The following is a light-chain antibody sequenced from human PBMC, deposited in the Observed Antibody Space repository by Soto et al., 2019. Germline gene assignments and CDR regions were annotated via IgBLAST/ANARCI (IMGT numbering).Light chain of an antibody. J-gene: IGKJ5*01. V-gene: IGKV3-20*01. CDR1: QSLANSF. Sequence: TQSPSTLSASIGDRVTITCRVSQSLANSFIAWYQQKPGQAPRLLIYDTSSRASGIPDRFSGSGSGTDFTLTISRLETEDFAVFYCQQYGTSEIILGQGTRLEI. CDR2: DTS. CDR3: QQYGTSEII.